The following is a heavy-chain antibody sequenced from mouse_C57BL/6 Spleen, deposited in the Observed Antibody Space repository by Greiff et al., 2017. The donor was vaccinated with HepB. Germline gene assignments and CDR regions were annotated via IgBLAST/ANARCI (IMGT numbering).Heavy chain of an antibody. CDR1: GFTFSSYT. D-gene: IGHD2-4*01. CDR2: ISGGGGNT. Sequence: EVKLVESGGGLVKPGGSLKLSCAASGFTFSSYTMSWVRQTPEKRLEWVATISGGGGNTYYPDSVKGRFTISRDNAKNTLYLHMSSLRSEDTALYYCARYYDYDRAFAYWGQGTLVTVSA. J-gene: IGHJ3*01. CDR3: ARYYDYDRAFAY. V-gene: IGHV5-9*01.